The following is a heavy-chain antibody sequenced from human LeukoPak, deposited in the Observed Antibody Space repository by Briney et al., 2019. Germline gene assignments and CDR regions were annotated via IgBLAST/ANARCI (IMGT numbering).Heavy chain of an antibody. CDR3: ARGVTTGTTHFDY. Sequence: SETLSLTCTVSGGSISSYYWSWIRQPPGKGLEWIGYIYYSGSTYYNPSLKSRVTISVDKSKNQFSLKLSSVTAADTAVYYCARGVTTGTTHFDYWGQGTLVTVSS. CDR2: IYYSGST. V-gene: IGHV4-59*12. CDR1: GGSISSYY. D-gene: IGHD1-7*01. J-gene: IGHJ4*02.